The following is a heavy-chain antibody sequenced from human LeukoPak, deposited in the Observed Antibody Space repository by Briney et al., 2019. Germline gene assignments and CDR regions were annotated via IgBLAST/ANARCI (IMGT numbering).Heavy chain of an antibody. Sequence: SETLSLTCAVYGGSFRGYYWSWIRQPPGKGLEWIGEINQSGSTNYNPSLKSRVTISADTSKNQFSLKLSSVTAADTAVYYCARLVRYYGSGSYPAPYYYYMDVWGKGTTVTVSS. D-gene: IGHD3-10*01. CDR3: ARLVRYYGSGSYPAPYYYYMDV. J-gene: IGHJ6*03. V-gene: IGHV4-34*01. CDR2: INQSGST. CDR1: GGSFRGYY.